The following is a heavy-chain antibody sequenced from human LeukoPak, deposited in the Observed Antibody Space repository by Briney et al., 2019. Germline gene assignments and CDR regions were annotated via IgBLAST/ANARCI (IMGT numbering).Heavy chain of an antibody. J-gene: IGHJ4*02. CDR1: GYSISSGYY. V-gene: IGHV4-38-2*02. D-gene: IGHD2-2*01. Sequence: NTSETLSLTCTVSGYSISSGYYWGWIRQPPGKGLEWLGSIYHSGSTYYNPSLKSRVTISVDTSKNQFSLKLSSVTAADTAVYYCARQVVPAALYYFDYWGQGTLVTVSS. CDR3: ARQVVPAALYYFDY. CDR2: IYHSGST.